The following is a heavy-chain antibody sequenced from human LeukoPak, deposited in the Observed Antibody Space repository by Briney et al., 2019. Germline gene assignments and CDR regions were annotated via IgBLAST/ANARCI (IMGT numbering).Heavy chain of an antibody. CDR2: IYPGDSDT. V-gene: IGHV5-51*01. Sequence: GESLKISCRGSGYSFNNFWIGWVRQMPGKGLEWMEIIYPGDSDTRYSPSFQGQVAISADKSISTAYLQWSSLKASDSAMYYCARLRTYGDYALNYWGQGTLVTVSS. CDR1: GYSFNNFW. D-gene: IGHD4-17*01. CDR3: ARLRTYGDYALNY. J-gene: IGHJ4*02.